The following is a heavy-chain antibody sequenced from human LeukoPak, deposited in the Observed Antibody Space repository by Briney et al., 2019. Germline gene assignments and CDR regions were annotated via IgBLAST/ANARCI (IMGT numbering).Heavy chain of an antibody. CDR1: GESFSGPY. Sequence: PSASPSLTCALYGESFSGPYWTWIRQPPGRGLEWIGEINHSGSTTSNPSLNNRVTISVDTSKNQFSLKLTSVTAADTAVYYCARPRYGSGSLDSWGQGTLVTVPS. D-gene: IGHD3-10*01. CDR3: ARPRYGSGSLDS. J-gene: IGHJ4*02. CDR2: INHSGST. V-gene: IGHV4-34*01.